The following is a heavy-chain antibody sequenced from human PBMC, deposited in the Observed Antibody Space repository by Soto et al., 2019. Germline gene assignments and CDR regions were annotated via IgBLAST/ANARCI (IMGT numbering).Heavy chain of an antibody. CDR3: STYPNSGYAT. D-gene: IGHD5-12*01. CDR2: IKSKTDDGTT. Sequence: GGSLRLSCAASGFTFSNAWMNWVRQAPGKGLEWVGRIKSKTDDGTTDYAAPVKGRFTISRDDSKNTLYLQMNSLKTEDTAVYYCSTYPNSGYATWGQGTLVTVSS. V-gene: IGHV3-15*07. J-gene: IGHJ5*02. CDR1: GFTFSNAW.